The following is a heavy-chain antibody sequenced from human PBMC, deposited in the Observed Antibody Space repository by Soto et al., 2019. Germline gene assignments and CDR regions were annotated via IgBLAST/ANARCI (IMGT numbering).Heavy chain of an antibody. CDR3: ARGYCSGGSCYYYYGMDV. CDR2: IYPGDSDT. V-gene: IGHV5-51*01. J-gene: IGHJ6*02. D-gene: IGHD2-15*01. Sequence: PGESLKISCKGSGYNFTSYWIGWVRQMPGKGLEWMGIIYPGDSDTRYSPSFQGQVTISADKSISTAYLQWSSLKASDTAMYYCARGYCSGGSCYYYYGMDVWGQGTTVTVSS. CDR1: GYNFTSYW.